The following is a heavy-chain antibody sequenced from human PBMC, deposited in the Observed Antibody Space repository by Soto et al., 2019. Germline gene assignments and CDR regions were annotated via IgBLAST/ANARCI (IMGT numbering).Heavy chain of an antibody. D-gene: IGHD3-16*01. CDR3: AMVDVYVTPSPQDV. CDR2: INTYNGNT. J-gene: IGHJ6*02. CDR1: GYSFTRNG. V-gene: IGHV1-18*01. Sequence: GASVKVSCTASGYSFTRNGIACARQAPGQGLEWMGWINTYNGNTNYAQNLQGRVTLTTDTSTSTAYMELTSLRSNDTAIYYCAMVDVYVTPSPQDVWGQGTTVTVSS.